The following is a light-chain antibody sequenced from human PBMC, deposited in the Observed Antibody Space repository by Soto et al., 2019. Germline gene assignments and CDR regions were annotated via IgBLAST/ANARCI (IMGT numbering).Light chain of an antibody. CDR1: QYISSN. Sequence: EIVMTQSPATLSVSPGERATLSCRASQYISSNLAWYQQKPGQAPRLLIYGASTRATGIPARFSGSGSGTEFTLTISSLQSEDSAVYYCQHHNSWPLTFGGGTKVEIK. CDR2: GAS. CDR3: QHHNSWPLT. V-gene: IGKV3-15*01. J-gene: IGKJ4*01.